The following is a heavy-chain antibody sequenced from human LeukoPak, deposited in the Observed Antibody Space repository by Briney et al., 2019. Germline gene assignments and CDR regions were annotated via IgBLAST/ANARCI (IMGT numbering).Heavy chain of an antibody. D-gene: IGHD1-26*01. Sequence: PSETLSVTCGVYGESFSGYYWTWVRQPPGKGLEWIGEIHYRGTTNYNPSLKSRVTVSADTSRNQFSLNLTSVTAADTAVYYCATLIVGTTYFDHWGQGSLVTVSS. J-gene: IGHJ4*02. CDR3: ATLIVGTTYFDH. CDR2: IHYRGTT. CDR1: GESFSGYY. V-gene: IGHV4-34*01.